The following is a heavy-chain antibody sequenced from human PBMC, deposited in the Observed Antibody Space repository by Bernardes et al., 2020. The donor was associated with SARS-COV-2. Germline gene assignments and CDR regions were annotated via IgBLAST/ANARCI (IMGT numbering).Heavy chain of an antibody. J-gene: IGHJ6*02. CDR1: GGSIRSGSYY. V-gene: IGHV4-61*02. Sequence: TLAITCTVSGGSIRSGSYYWSWIRQPAGKGLEWIGRIYTSGSTNYNPSLKSRVTISVDTSKNQFSLKLSSVTAADTAVYYCAGGQDTAMVSYYYYGMDVWGQGTTVTVSS. CDR2: IYTSGST. D-gene: IGHD5-18*01. CDR3: AGGQDTAMVSYYYYGMDV.